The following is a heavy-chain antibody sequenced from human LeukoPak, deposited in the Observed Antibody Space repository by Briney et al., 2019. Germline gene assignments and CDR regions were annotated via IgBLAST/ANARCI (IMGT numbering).Heavy chain of an antibody. CDR3: ATFTGNYDFWSGYLYGMDV. V-gene: IGHV4-34*01. CDR1: GGSFSGYY. CDR2: INHSGST. D-gene: IGHD3-3*01. Sequence: SETLSLTCAVYGGSFSGYYWSWIRQPPGKGLEWIGEINHSGSTNYNPSLKSRVTISVDTSKNQFSLKLSSVTAADTAVYYCATFTGNYDFWSGYLYGMDVWGQGTTVTVSS. J-gene: IGHJ6*02.